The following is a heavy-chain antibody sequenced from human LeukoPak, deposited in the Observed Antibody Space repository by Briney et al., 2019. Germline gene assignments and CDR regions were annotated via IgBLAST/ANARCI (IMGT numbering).Heavy chain of an antibody. CDR2: IFHSGST. D-gene: IGHD2-2*01. CDR1: GGSISSSSYY. CDR3: AKKSSWFDP. J-gene: IGHJ5*02. Sequence: SETLSLTCTVSGGSISSSSYYWSWIRQPPGKGLERLGSIFHSGSTYYSPSFKSRVTISADTSKNQFSLKLSSVTAADTAVYYCAKKSSWFDPWGQGTLVTDSS. V-gene: IGHV4-39*01.